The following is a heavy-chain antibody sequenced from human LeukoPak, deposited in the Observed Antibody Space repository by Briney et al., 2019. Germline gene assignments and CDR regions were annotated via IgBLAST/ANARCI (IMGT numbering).Heavy chain of an antibody. CDR1: GFTFSSYA. Sequence: PGGSLRLSCAASGFTFSSYAMHWVRQAPGKGLEYVSAISSNGGSTYYANSVKGRFTISRDNSKNTLYLQMGSLRTEDMAVYYCARDNYDFWSGNFDYWGQGTLVTVSS. V-gene: IGHV3-64*01. J-gene: IGHJ4*02. CDR3: ARDNYDFWSGNFDY. D-gene: IGHD3-3*01. CDR2: ISSNGGST.